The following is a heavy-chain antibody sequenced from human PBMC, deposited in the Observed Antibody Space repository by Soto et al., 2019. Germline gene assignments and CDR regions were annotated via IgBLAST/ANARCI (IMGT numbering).Heavy chain of an antibody. V-gene: IGHV3-30*18. D-gene: IGHD4-17*01. J-gene: IGHJ4*01. CDR2: ISYDGSNK. Sequence: GVSLRLSCAASGFTFSSYGMHWVRQAPGKGLEWVAVISYDGSNKYYADSVKGRFTISRDNSKNTLYLQMNSLRAEDTAVYYCAKDIYRYETTAGYWGHGTLVTVSA. CDR3: AKDIYRYETTAGY. CDR1: GFTFSSYG.